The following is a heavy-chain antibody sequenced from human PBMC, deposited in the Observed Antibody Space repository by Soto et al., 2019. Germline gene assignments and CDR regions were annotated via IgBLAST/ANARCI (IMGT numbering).Heavy chain of an antibody. CDR3: ARIYIAAAGTSIFFDY. V-gene: IGHV4-4*07. CDR1: GGSFSSYY. D-gene: IGHD6-13*01. Sequence: SETLSLTCTVSGGSFSSYYWSWIRQPAGKGLEWIGRIYASGSTNYNPSLKSRVTMSVHTSTKQFSLQLRSVTAADTAVYYCARIYIAAAGTSIFFDYWGQGTLVTVSS. CDR2: IYASGST. J-gene: IGHJ4*02.